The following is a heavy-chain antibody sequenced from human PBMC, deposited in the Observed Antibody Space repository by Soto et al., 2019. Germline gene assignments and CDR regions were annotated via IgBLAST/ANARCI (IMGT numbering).Heavy chain of an antibody. D-gene: IGHD3-22*01. J-gene: IGHJ6*02. CDR2: INNSGST. Sequence: SETLSLTCIVSSGSMSSSLNHWGWIRQPPGKGLEGIGNINNSGSTYYNPSLQSRLTISVDTSNNQFSLTLSSVTAADTAVYYCARHNYDSSGYYHYYYGMDVWGQGTTVT. CDR1: SGSMSSSLNH. CDR3: ARHNYDSSGYYHYYYGMDV. V-gene: IGHV4-39*01.